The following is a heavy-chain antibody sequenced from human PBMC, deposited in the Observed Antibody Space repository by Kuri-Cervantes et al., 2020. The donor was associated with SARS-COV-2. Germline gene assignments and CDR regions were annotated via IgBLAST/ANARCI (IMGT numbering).Heavy chain of an antibody. CDR2: IWYDGSNK. CDR3: AKEGHSAGAHYYAMDV. D-gene: IGHD3-10*01. J-gene: IGHJ6*02. V-gene: IGHV3-33*03. CDR1: GFTFSSYG. Sequence: GESLKISCAASGFTFSSYGTHWVRQAPGKGLEWVAVIWYDGSNKYYADSVKGRFSISRDKSKNTLYLHMHSLRAEDTAVYYCAKEGHSAGAHYYAMDVWGQGTTVTVSS.